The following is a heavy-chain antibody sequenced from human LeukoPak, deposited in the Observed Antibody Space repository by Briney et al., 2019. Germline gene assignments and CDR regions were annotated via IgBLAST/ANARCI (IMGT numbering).Heavy chain of an antibody. CDR2: INAGNGNT. CDR1: GYTFTSYA. CDR3: ARDGVRGYDFWSGYSAFDI. D-gene: IGHD3-3*01. V-gene: IGHV1-3*01. J-gene: IGHJ3*02. Sequence: GASVNVSCKASGYTFTSYAMHWVRLAPGQRLEWMGWINAGNGNTKYSQKFQGRVTITRDTSASTAYMELSSLRSEDTDVYYCARDGVRGYDFWSGYSAFDIWGQGTMVTVSS.